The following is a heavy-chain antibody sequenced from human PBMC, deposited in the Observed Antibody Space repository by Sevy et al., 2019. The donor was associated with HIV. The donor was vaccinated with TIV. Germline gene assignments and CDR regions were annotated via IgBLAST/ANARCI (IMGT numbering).Heavy chain of an antibody. J-gene: IGHJ3*02. V-gene: IGHV1-18*04. CDR2: ISAYNGNT. D-gene: IGHD1-26*01. CDR1: GYTFTSYG. CDR3: ARRNSGSPLARAFDI. Sequence: ASVKVSCKASGYTFTSYGISWVRQAPGQGLEWMGWISAYNGNTNYAQRLQGRVTMTTDTSTSTAYMELRSLRSDDTAVYYCARRNSGSPLARAFDIWGQGTMVTVSS.